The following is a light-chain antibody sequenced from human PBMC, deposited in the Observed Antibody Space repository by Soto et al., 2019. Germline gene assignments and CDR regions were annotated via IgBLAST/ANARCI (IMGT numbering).Light chain of an antibody. J-gene: IGKJ2*01. CDR2: AAS. CDR3: QQLNSYPYT. CDR1: QGISSS. Sequence: DIQLTQSPSFLSASVGDRVTITCRASQGISSSLAWYQQKPGKGPKLLIYAASTLQSGVPSRFSGSGSGTEFTLTISSLQPEDFATYYCQQLNSYPYTFGQGTKVEIK. V-gene: IGKV1-9*01.